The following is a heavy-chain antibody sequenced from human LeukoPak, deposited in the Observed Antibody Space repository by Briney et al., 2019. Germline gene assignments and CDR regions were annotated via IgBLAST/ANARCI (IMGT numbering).Heavy chain of an antibody. D-gene: IGHD3-16*01. CDR3: ARGAFGDFSY. Sequence: GGSLRLSCIASGLSYSGYCMDWVRQAPGKGLEWVANIRKDGGDIHYVDSVKGRFIISRDNAKNSVYLQTHSLRAEDTAMYYCARGAFGDFSYWGQGILVTVSS. J-gene: IGHJ4*02. CDR1: GLSYSGYC. V-gene: IGHV3-7*01. CDR2: IRKDGGDI.